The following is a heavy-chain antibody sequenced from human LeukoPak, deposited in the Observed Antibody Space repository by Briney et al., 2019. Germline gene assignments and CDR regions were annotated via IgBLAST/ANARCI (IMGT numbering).Heavy chain of an antibody. CDR1: GGSISSGDYY. CDR3: ARETDSGVVIKTVSGGYFDL. Sequence: SETLSLTCTVSGGSISSGDYYWSWIRQPPGKGLEWIGYIYYSGSTYYNPSLKSRVTISVDTSKNQFSLKLSSVTAADTAVYYCARETDSGVVIKTVSGGYFDLWGRGTLVTVSS. CDR2: IYYSGST. V-gene: IGHV4-30-4*08. J-gene: IGHJ2*01. D-gene: IGHD3-3*01.